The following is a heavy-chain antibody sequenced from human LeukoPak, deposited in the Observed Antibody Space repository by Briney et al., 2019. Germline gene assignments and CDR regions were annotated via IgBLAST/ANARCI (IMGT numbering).Heavy chain of an antibody. D-gene: IGHD3-22*01. CDR2: IHSGGNA. Sequence: PSETLSLTCSISGDSINSGGYYWNWIRQPPGKGLAWLGYIHSGGNAYFNPSVEGRSSISLDKSQNQFFLRLTSVTAADTAVYFCARDHYDSRGDYVVEYWGQGTLVTVSS. CDR3: ARDHYDSRGDYVVEY. J-gene: IGHJ4*02. CDR1: GDSINSGGYY. V-gene: IGHV4-31*03.